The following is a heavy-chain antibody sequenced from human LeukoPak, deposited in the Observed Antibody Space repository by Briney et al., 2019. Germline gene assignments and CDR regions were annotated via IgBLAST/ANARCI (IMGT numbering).Heavy chain of an antibody. CDR2: ISYDGSNK. CDR1: GFTFSSYA. CDR3: ARDRGSWYFFYYYYGMDV. J-gene: IGHJ6*02. D-gene: IGHD6-13*01. V-gene: IGHV3-30-3*01. Sequence: GGSLRLSCAASGFTFSSYAMNWVRQASGKGLEWVALISYDGSNKNYADSVKGRFTISRDNSKNTLYLQMNSLRAEDTAVYYCARDRGSWYFFYYYYGMDVWGQGTTVTVSS.